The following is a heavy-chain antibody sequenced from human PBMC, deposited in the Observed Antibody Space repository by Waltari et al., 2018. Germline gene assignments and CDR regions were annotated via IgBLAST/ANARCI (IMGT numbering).Heavy chain of an antibody. J-gene: IGHJ3*02. V-gene: IGHV3-7*01. CDR2: INQDGGEK. CDR1: GFSSDW. CDR3: SKRLEI. Sequence: EVQLVESGGGLVQPGGSLRLSCEASGFSSDWMDWVRQAPGKGLQWLANINQDGGEKYYLDSVKGRFTISRDNAKKLVYLEMNSLRAEDTAIYYCSKRLEIWGRGTMVAVSS.